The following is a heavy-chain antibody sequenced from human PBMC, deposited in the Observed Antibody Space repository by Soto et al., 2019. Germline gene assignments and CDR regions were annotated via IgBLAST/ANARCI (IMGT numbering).Heavy chain of an antibody. D-gene: IGHD3-16*01. CDR3: AREWTGPEGPGAVSSSYYGLQG. CDR1: GCTFRSNA. Sequence: ASVKVSCKASGCTFRSNAFSWVRQAPGQGLEWMGGIIPVFGRTNYPQKFQGRVTVTADESTSTVYMELSSLRSEDTAIYYCAREWTGPEGPGAVSSSYYGLQGWGQGTTV. V-gene: IGHV1-69*13. J-gene: IGHJ6*01. CDR2: IIPVFGRT.